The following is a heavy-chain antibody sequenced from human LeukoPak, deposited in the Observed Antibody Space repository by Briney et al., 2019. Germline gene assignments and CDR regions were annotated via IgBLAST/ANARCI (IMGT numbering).Heavy chain of an antibody. CDR2: MNPNSGNT. CDR1: GYTFTSYD. CDR3: AKDMYNDFWSGYDYGMDV. Sequence: ASVKVSCKASGYTFTSYDINWVRQATGQGLEWMGWMNPNSGNTGYAQKFQGRVTMTRNTSISTAYLELSSLRSEDTAVYYCAKDMYNDFWSGYDYGMDVWGQGTTVTVSS. V-gene: IGHV1-8*01. D-gene: IGHD3-3*01. J-gene: IGHJ6*02.